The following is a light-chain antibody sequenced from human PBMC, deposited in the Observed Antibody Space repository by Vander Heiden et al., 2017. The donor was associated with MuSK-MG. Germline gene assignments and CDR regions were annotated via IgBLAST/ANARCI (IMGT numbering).Light chain of an antibody. CDR2: SDR. V-gene: IGLV3-9*01. CDR1: NSGSKN. J-gene: IGLJ2*01. Sequence: SYALTQPLSVSVALGQTATITCAGTNSGSKNVHWYQQKQGQAPVLVNVSDRNRPSGVRERFSGSNTGNTATLTVSSAQAGDDADYYCQVWDCRVVFGGGTKLTVL. CDR3: QVWDCRVV.